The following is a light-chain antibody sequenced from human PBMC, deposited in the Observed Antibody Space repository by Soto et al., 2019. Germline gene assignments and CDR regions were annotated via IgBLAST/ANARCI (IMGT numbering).Light chain of an antibody. Sequence: DVVLTQTARSSPVTLGQPACISCRCSQSLVHRDGNTYLSWLQQRPGQPPRLLIYKISDRISGVPDRFIGSGAGTDFTLTISRVEVEDVGVYYCMQATQSPWAFGHGPKVDSK. CDR2: KIS. V-gene: IGKV2-24*01. CDR1: QSLVHRDGNTY. J-gene: IGKJ1*01. CDR3: MQATQSPWA.